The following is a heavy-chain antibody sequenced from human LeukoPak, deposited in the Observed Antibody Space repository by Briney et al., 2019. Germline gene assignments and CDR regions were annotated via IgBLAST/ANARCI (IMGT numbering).Heavy chain of an antibody. V-gene: IGHV3-23*01. CDR2: ISGSGGST. CDR1: GFTFSSYA. D-gene: IGHD3-9*01. CDR3: ARAGWEGILTGYYNY. Sequence: GGSLRLSCAASGFTFSSYAMNWVRQAPGKGLEWVSVISGSGGSTYYADSVKGRFTISRDNSKNTLYLQMNSLRAEDTAVYYCARAGWEGILTGYYNYWGQGTLVTVSS. J-gene: IGHJ4*02.